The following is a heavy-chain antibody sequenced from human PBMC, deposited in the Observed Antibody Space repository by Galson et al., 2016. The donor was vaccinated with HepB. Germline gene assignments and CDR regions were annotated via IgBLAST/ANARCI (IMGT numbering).Heavy chain of an antibody. CDR2: MNPDSGIT. CDR1: GYTFTNYD. CDR3: ARGFRDKRGYSCGYNWFDP. J-gene: IGHJ5*02. Sequence: SVKVSCKASGYTFTNYDINWVRQATGQGPEWMGWMNPDSGITAYPEKFQGRVTMTRDTSISTVYMELSSLRSEDTAVYYCARGFRDKRGYSCGYNWFDPWAREPWSPSPQ. V-gene: IGHV1-8*01. D-gene: IGHD5-18*01.